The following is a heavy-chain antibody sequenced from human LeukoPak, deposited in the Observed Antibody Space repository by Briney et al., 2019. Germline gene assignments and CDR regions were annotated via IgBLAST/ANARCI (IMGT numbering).Heavy chain of an antibody. CDR2: ISGSGGST. Sequence: PGGSLRLSCAASGFTFSSYAMSWVRQAPGKGLEWVSTISGSGGSTYYVDSVKGRFTISRDNSKNTLYLQMNSLRAEDTAVYYCAKPSSIVATIRDYFDYWGQGTLVTVSS. V-gene: IGHV3-23*01. CDR1: GFTFSSYA. J-gene: IGHJ4*02. CDR3: AKPSSIVATIRDYFDY. D-gene: IGHD5-12*01.